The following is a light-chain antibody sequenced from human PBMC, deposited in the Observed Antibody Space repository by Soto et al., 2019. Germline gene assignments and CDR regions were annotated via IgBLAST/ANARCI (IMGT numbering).Light chain of an antibody. Sequence: QSVLTQPASLSGSSGQSITISCTGTRSEVGSYNLVSWYQQHPGKAPKLMIYEGSKRPSGVSNRFSGSKSGNTASLTISGLQAEDEADYYCCSYAGSSTFYVFGTGTKVTVL. CDR3: CSYAGSSTFYV. V-gene: IGLV2-23*01. CDR1: RSEVGSYNL. J-gene: IGLJ1*01. CDR2: EGS.